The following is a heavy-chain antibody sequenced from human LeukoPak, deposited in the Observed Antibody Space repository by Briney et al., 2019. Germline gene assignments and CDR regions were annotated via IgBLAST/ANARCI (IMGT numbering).Heavy chain of an antibody. CDR3: ARVGPSSGWYSGENWFDP. D-gene: IGHD6-19*01. CDR2: IYYSGST. Sequence: PSETLSLTCTVSGGSISSSSYYWGWIRQPPGKGLEWIGSIYYSGSTYYNPSLKSRVTISVDTSRNQFSLKLSSVTAADTAVYYCARVGPSSGWYSGENWFDPWGQGTLVTVSS. CDR1: GGSISSSSYY. V-gene: IGHV4-39*07. J-gene: IGHJ5*02.